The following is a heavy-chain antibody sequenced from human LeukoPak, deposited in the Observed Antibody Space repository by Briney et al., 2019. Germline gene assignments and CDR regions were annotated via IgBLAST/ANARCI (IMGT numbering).Heavy chain of an antibody. CDR1: GFTFSSYA. CDR3: AKDGRRGYYYDSSGLGIPVAFDI. V-gene: IGHV3-23*01. J-gene: IGHJ3*02. Sequence: GGSLRLSCAASGFTFSSYAMSWVRQAPGKGLEWVSAISGSGGSTYYADSVKGRFTISRDNSKNTLYLQMNSLRAEDTAVYYCAKDGRRGYYYDSSGLGIPVAFDIWGQGTMVTVSS. D-gene: IGHD3-22*01. CDR2: ISGSGGST.